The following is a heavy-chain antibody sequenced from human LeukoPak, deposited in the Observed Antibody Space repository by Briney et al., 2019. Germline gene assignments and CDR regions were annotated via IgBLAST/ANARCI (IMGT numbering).Heavy chain of an antibody. CDR2: IYYSGST. CDR3: ARADYYDSSGYPFDY. Sequence: SETLSLTCTVSGGSISSGGYYWSWIRQPPGKGLEWIGYIYYSGSTNYNPSLKSRVTISVDTSKNQFSLKLSSVTAADTAVYYCARADYYDSSGYPFDYWGQGTLVTVSS. V-gene: IGHV4-61*08. CDR1: GGSISSGGYY. J-gene: IGHJ4*02. D-gene: IGHD3-22*01.